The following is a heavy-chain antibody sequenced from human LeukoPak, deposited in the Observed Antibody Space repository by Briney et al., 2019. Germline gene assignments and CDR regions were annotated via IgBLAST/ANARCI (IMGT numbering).Heavy chain of an antibody. V-gene: IGHV4-38-2*02. CDR3: ARGTNRFDPNWFDP. CDR2: IYHSGST. D-gene: IGHD3-9*01. CDR1: GYSISRGYY. J-gene: IGHJ5*02. Sequence: SETLSLTCTVSGYSISRGYYWGWLRQPPGKGLEWIGSIYHSGSTYYNPSLKSRVTISVDTSKNQFSLKLSSVTAADTAVYYCARGTNRFDPNWFDPWGQGTLVTVSS.